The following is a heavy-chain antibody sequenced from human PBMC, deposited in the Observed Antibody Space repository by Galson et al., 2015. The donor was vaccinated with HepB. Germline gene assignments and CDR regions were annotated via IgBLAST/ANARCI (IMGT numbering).Heavy chain of an antibody. V-gene: IGHV4-31*02. CDR1: GFTFSSYA. Sequence: LRLSCAASGFTFSSYARSWIRQHPGKGLEWIGYIYYSGSTYYNPSLKSRVTISVDTSKNQFSLKLSSVTAADTAVYYCARGITMIDQGDAFDIWGQGTMVTVSS. CDR2: IYYSGST. J-gene: IGHJ3*02. D-gene: IGHD3-22*01. CDR3: ARGITMIDQGDAFDI.